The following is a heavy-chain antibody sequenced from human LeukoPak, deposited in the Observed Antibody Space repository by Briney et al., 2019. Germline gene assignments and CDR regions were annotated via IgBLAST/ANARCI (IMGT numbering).Heavy chain of an antibody. CDR3: AKTLGYGGSSPIGY. CDR1: GFTFSSYA. J-gene: IGHJ4*02. V-gene: IGHV3-23*01. CDR2: ISGSGGST. D-gene: IGHD4/OR15-4a*01. Sequence: PGGSLRLSCAASGFTFSSYAMSWVRQAPGKGLEWVSAISGSGGSTYYADSVKGRFTISRDNSKNTLYLQMNSLRAEDTAVYYCAKTLGYGGSSPIGYWGQGTLVTVSS.